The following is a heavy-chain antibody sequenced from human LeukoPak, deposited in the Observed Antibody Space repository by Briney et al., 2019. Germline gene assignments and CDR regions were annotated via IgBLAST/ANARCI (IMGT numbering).Heavy chain of an antibody. CDR1: GGSFSGYY. D-gene: IGHD3-10*01. J-gene: IGHJ4*02. Sequence: KASETLSLTCAVYGGSFSGYYWSRIRQPPGKGLEWIGEINHSGSTNYNPSLKSRVTISVDTSKNQFSLKLSSVTAADTAVYYCARGRLEEYYYGSGSYYLYFDYWGQGTLVTVSS. CDR3: ARGRLEEYYYGSGSYYLYFDY. CDR2: INHSGST. V-gene: IGHV4-34*01.